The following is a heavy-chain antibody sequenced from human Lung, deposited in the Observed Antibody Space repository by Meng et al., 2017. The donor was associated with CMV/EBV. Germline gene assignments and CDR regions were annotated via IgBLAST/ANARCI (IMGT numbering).Heavy chain of an antibody. CDR2: IFHGGTV. J-gene: IGHJ6*02. CDR1: GYSITTSYF. V-gene: IGHV4-38-2*02. CDR3: ARERDYYSYMDV. Sequence: LXCTISGYSITTSYFWGWVRQSPGKGLEWIGSIFHGGTVYYNPSLKSRVTISLDTSKNQFSLRLDSVTAADTAVYYCARERDYYSYMDVWGRGGTVTVSS.